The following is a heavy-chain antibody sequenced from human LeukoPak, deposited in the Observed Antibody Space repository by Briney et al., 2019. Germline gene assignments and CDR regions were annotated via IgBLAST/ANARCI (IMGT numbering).Heavy chain of an antibody. CDR2: IYYSGST. CDR1: GGSISSYY. D-gene: IGHD3-22*01. V-gene: IGHV4-59*01. CDR3: ARDLDSSGTTPGY. Sequence: SETLSLTCTVSGGSISSYYWSWIRQPPGKGLEWTGYIYYSGSTNYNPSLKSRVTISVDTSKNQSSLKLSSVTAADTAVYYCARDLDSSGTTPGYWGQGTLVTVSS. J-gene: IGHJ4*02.